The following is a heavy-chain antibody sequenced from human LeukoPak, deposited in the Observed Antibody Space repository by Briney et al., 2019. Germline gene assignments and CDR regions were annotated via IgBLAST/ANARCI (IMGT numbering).Heavy chain of an antibody. CDR2: INWNGGST. CDR3: ARSIASRSSSSWSWWFDP. Sequence: GRSLRLSCAASGFTFDDYGMSWVRQAPGKGLEWVSGINWNGGSTGYADSVKGRFTISRDNAKNSLYLQMNSLRAEDTALYHCARSIASRSSSSWSWWFDPWGQGTLVTVSS. V-gene: IGHV3-20*01. D-gene: IGHD6-13*01. CDR1: GFTFDDYG. J-gene: IGHJ5*02.